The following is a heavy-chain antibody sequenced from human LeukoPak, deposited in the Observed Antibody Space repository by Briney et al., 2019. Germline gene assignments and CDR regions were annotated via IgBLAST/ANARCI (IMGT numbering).Heavy chain of an antibody. CDR2: INPSGGST. CDR1: GYTFTSYY. V-gene: IGHV1-46*01. CDR3: ARERQLVRGDY. Sequence: GSVKVSCKASGYTFTSYYMHWVRQAPGQGLEWMGIINPSGGSTSYAQKFQGRVTMTRDTSTSTVYMELSSLRSEDTAVYYCARERQLVRGDYWGQGTLVTVSS. J-gene: IGHJ4*02. D-gene: IGHD6-6*01.